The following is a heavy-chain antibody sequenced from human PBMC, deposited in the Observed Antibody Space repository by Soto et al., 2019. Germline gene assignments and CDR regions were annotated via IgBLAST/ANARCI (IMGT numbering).Heavy chain of an antibody. CDR1: GFTFSSYA. CDR2: ISGSGGST. J-gene: IGHJ4*02. CDR3: ARRGSGSYSGY. Sequence: EVQLLESGGGLVQPGGSLRLSCAASGFTFSSYAMSWVRQAPGKGLERVSVISGSGGSTYYADSVKGRFTISRDNSKTALDLQMNSLRAEDTAVYYCARRGSGSYSGYWGQGSVVTVSS. D-gene: IGHD1-26*01. V-gene: IGHV3-23*01.